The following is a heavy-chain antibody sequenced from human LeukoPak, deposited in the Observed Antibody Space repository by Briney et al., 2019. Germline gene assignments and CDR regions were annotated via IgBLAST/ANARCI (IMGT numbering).Heavy chain of an antibody. CDR3: AREGTYYYDSSGYFH. J-gene: IGHJ3*01. CDR1: GYTFTSYA. V-gene: IGHV7-4-1*02. Sequence: GASVKVSCKASGYTFTSYAMNWVRQAPGQGLEWMGWINTNTGNPTYAQGFTGRFVFSLDTSVSTAYPQISSLKAEDTAVYYCAREGTYYYDSSGYFHWGQGTMVTVSS. CDR2: INTNTGNP. D-gene: IGHD3-22*01.